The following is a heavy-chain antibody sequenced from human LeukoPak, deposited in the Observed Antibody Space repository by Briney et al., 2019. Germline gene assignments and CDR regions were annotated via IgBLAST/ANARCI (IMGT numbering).Heavy chain of an antibody. J-gene: IGHJ5*02. V-gene: IGHV4-30-2*01. CDR2: IYHSGST. Sequence: SQTLSLTCAVSGGSISSGGYSWSWIRQPPGKGLEWIGYIYHSGSTYYNPSLKSRVTISVDRSKNQFSLKLSSVTAADTAVYYCARGVTTVFDWFDPWGQGTLVTVSS. D-gene: IGHD4-17*01. CDR3: ARGVTTVFDWFDP. CDR1: GGSISSGGYS.